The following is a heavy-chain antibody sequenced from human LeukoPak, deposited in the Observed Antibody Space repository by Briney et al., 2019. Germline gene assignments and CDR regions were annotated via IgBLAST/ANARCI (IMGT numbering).Heavy chain of an antibody. CDR3: AKDLQPLEWLSPYFDY. CDR2: ISSSGGST. Sequence: PGGSLRLSCAASGFTFSSYATSWVRQAPGRGLEWVSAISSSGGSTYYADSVKGRFTISRDNSKNTLYLQMNSLRAEDTAVYYCAKDLQPLEWLSPYFDYWGQGTLVTVSS. J-gene: IGHJ4*02. D-gene: IGHD3-3*01. CDR1: GFTFSSYA. V-gene: IGHV3-23*01.